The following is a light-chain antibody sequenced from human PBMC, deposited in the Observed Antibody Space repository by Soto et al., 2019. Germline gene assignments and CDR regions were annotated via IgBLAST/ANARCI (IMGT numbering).Light chain of an antibody. Sequence: EGVTTQSPATLSVSPGERATLSCRASQNVGGDLAWYQQKPGQAPRLLIYRTSTRANGTPVRFSGSGSGTEFPLTISSLQSEDFAVYYGQEYNGRSSFGQGTKVEMK. CDR2: RTS. CDR1: QNVGGD. V-gene: IGKV3-15*01. CDR3: QEYNGRSS. J-gene: IGKJ1*01.